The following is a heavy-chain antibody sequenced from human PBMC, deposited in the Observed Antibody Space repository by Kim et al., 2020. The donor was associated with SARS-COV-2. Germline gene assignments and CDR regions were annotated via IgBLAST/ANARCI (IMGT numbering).Heavy chain of an antibody. CDR2: IWYDGSNK. J-gene: IGHJ3*02. CDR3: ARARITIFGVVISPGGNAFDI. V-gene: IGHV3-33*01. CDR1: GFTFSSYG. Sequence: GGSLRLSCAASGFTFSSYGMHWVRQAPGKGLEWVAVIWYDGSNKYYADSVKGRFTISRDNSKNTLYLQMNSLRAEDTAVYYCARARITIFGVVISPGGNAFDIWGQGTMVTVSS. D-gene: IGHD3-3*01.